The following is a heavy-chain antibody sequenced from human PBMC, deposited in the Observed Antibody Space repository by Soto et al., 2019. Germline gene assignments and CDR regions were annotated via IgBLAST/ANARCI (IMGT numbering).Heavy chain of an antibody. CDR2: IIPILGIA. V-gene: IGHV1-69*04. CDR1: GGTLSSYT. D-gene: IGHD6-19*01. CDR3: AREGQWPTNAFDI. J-gene: IGHJ3*02. Sequence: SVKVSCKASGGTLSSYTISWVRQAPGQGLEWMGRIIPILGIANYAQKFQGRVTITADKSTSTAYMELSSLRSEDTAVYYCAREGQWPTNAFDIWGQGTMVTVSS.